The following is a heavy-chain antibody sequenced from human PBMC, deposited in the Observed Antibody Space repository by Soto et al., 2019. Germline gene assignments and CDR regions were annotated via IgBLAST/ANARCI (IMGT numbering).Heavy chain of an antibody. CDR1: GGSISSGDYY. Sequence: SETLSLTCTVSGGSISSGDYYWSWIRQPPGKGLEWIGYIYYSGSTYYNPSLKSRVTISVDTSKNQFSLKLSSVTAADTAVYYCARVGGYYGSGLPNDYWGQGTLVTVSS. D-gene: IGHD3-10*01. CDR2: IYYSGST. V-gene: IGHV4-30-4*01. CDR3: ARVGGYYGSGLPNDY. J-gene: IGHJ4*02.